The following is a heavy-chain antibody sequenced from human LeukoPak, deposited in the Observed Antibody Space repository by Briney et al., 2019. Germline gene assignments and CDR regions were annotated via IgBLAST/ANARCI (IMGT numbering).Heavy chain of an antibody. CDR2: ISGSGGST. J-gene: IGHJ4*02. V-gene: IGHV3-23*01. D-gene: IGHD3-10*01. CDR1: GFTFSSYA. Sequence: TGGSLRLSCAASGFTFSSYAMSWVRQAPGKGLEWVSAISGSGGSTYYADSVKGRFTISRDNSKNTLYLQMNSLRAEDTAVYYCAKDLDRITMVRGGRIFDYWGQGTLVTVSS. CDR3: AKDLDRITMVRGGRIFDY.